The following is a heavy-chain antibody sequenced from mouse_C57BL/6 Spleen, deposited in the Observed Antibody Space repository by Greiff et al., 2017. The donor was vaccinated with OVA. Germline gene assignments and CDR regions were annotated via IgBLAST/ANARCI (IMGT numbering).Heavy chain of an antibody. J-gene: IGHJ4*01. V-gene: IGHV1-4*01. CDR2: INPSSGYT. CDR1: GYTFTSYT. CDR3: ARAYGSSYEGMDY. D-gene: IGHD1-1*01. Sequence: QVQLKQSGAELARPGASVKMSCKASGYTFTSYTMHWVKQRPGQGLEWIGYINPSSGYTKYNQKFKDKATLTADKSSSTAYMQLSSLTSEDSAVYYCARAYGSSYEGMDYWGQGTSVTVSS.